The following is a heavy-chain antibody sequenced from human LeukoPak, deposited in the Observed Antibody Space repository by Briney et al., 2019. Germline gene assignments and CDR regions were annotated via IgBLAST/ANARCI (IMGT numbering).Heavy chain of an antibody. V-gene: IGHV3-48*03. Sequence: GGSLRLSCAASGFTFSSYEMNWVRQAPGKGLEWVSYISSSGSTIYYADSVKGRFTISRDNAKNSLYQQMNSLRAEDTAVYYCARDLGVYDYVWGSSDYWGQGTLVTVSS. CDR2: ISSSGSTI. CDR3: ARDLGVYDYVWGSSDY. D-gene: IGHD3-16*01. CDR1: GFTFSSYE. J-gene: IGHJ4*02.